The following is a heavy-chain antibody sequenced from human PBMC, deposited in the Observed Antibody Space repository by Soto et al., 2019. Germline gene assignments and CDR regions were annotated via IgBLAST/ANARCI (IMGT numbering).Heavy chain of an antibody. CDR2: ITPIFGTA. D-gene: IGHD1-26*01. CDR1: GGTFSSYA. Sequence: ASVKVSCKASGGTFSSYAISWVRQAPGQGLEWMGGITPIFGTANYAQKFQGRVTITADESTSTAYMELSSLRSEDTAVYYCARLRIVGATTGFDYWGQGTLVTVSS. J-gene: IGHJ4*02. CDR3: ARLRIVGATTGFDY. V-gene: IGHV1-69*13.